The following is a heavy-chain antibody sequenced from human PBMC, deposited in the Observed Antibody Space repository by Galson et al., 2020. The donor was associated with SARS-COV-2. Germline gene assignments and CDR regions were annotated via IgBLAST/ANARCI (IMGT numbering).Heavy chain of an antibody. CDR1: GFTLSSYA. D-gene: IGHD6-6*01. Sequence: GGSLRLSCEASGFTLSSYAMSLVRQAPGKGLEWVSARSGSGISTYYADSVKGRFTIATDNSKNTLFLQMNSLRAEDTAVYYCAKDVEYSSSSVTFYYYDGMDVWGQGTSVTVSS. J-gene: IGHJ6*02. V-gene: IGHV3-23*01. CDR3: AKDVEYSSSSVTFYYYDGMDV. CDR2: RSGSGIST.